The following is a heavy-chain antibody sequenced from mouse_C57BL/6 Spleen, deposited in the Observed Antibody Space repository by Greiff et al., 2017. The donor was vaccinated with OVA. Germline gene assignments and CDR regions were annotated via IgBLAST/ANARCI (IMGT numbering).Heavy chain of an antibody. Sequence: QVQLKESGAELVRPGTSVKVSCKASGYAFTNYLIEWVKQRPGQGLEWIGVINPGSGGTNYNEKFKGKATLTADKSSSTAYMQLSSLTSEDSAVYFCARSELITTVVATYAMDYWGQGTSVTVSS. CDR3: ARSELITTVVATYAMDY. V-gene: IGHV1-54*01. J-gene: IGHJ4*01. CDR1: GYAFTNYL. D-gene: IGHD1-1*01. CDR2: INPGSGGT.